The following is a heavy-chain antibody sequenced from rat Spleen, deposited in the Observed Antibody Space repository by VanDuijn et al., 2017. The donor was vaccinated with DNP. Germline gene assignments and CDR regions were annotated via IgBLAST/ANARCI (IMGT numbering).Heavy chain of an antibody. CDR2: INYDGSNT. V-gene: IGHV5-7*01. Sequence: EVQLVESGGGLVQPGRSLKLSCAASGFTFSDHNMAWVRQAPKKGLEWVATINYDGSNTYYRDSVKGRFTISRDNAKSTLYLQMDSLRSEDTATYYGASRPPPTRGPFDYWGQGVLVTVSS. J-gene: IGHJ2*01. CDR3: ASRPPPTRGPFDY. CDR1: GFTFSDHN. D-gene: IGHD1-4*01.